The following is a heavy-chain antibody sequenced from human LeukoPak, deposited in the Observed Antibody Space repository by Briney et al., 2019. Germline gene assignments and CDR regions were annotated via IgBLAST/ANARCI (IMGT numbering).Heavy chain of an antibody. CDR1: GGSFSGYY. V-gene: IGHV4-34*01. CDR3: AKKLVSRRAAAGRRDY. CDR2: INHGGST. J-gene: IGHJ4*02. Sequence: PSETLSLTCAVYGGSFSGYYWSWIRQPPGKGLEWIGEINHGGSTNYNPSLKSRVTISVDTSKNQFSLKLSSVTAADTAVYYCAKKLVSRRAAAGRRDYWGQGTLVTVSS. D-gene: IGHD6-13*01.